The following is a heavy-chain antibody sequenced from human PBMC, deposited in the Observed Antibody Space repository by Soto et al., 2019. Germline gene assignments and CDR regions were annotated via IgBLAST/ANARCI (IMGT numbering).Heavy chain of an antibody. J-gene: IGHJ4*02. CDR2: IRSKAYGGTT. CDR1: GFTFGDYA. V-gene: IGHV3-49*03. D-gene: IGHD3-9*01. CDR3: TNSPSYDILTGYSWGIDY. Sequence: GGSLRLSCTASGFTFGDYAMSWFRQAPGKGLEWVGFIRSKAYGGTTEYAASVKGRFTISRDDSKSIAYLQMNSLKTEDTAVYYCTNSPSYDILTGYSWGIDYWGQGTLVTVSS.